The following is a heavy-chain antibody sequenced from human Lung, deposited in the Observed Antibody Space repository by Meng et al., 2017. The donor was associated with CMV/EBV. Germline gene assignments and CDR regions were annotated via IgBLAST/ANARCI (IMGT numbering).Heavy chain of an antibody. J-gene: IGHJ6*02. CDR1: GGTFSSYA. CDR3: ASPGGMDV. CDR2: IIPIFGTA. D-gene: IGHD3-10*01. Sequence: SXXVSCKASGGTFSSYAISWVRQAPGQGLEWMGGIIPIFGTANYAQKFQGRVTITTDESTSTAHMELSSLRSEDTAVYYCASPGGMDVWGQGPTVTVSS. V-gene: IGHV1-69*05.